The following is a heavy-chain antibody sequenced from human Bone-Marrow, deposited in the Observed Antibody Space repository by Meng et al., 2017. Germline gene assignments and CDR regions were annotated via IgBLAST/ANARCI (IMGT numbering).Heavy chain of an antibody. CDR1: GYNFPDYY. Sequence: QVPLGQSGAEVKKPGASVKVSCKPSGYNFPDYYIHWVRQAPGQGLEWMGRIDPKNGDTHYAQKFQGRVTMTGDTSISTAYMDLSGLRSDDTAVYYCARDEDISAAGKLFGDYWGQGTLVTVFS. V-gene: IGHV1-2*06. CDR3: ARDEDISAAGKLFGDY. J-gene: IGHJ4*02. D-gene: IGHD6-13*01. CDR2: IDPKNGDT.